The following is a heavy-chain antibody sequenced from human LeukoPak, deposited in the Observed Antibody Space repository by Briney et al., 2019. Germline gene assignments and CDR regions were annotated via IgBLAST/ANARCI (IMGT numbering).Heavy chain of an antibody. J-gene: IGHJ6*03. CDR1: GYTFTSYG. D-gene: IGHD3-9*01. Sequence: ASVKVSCKASGYTFTSYGISWVRQAPGQGLEWMGWISAYNGNTNYAQKLQGRVTMTTDTSTSTAYMELRSLRSDDTAVYYCARDDYDILTGPPGYYYMDVWGKGTTVTISS. V-gene: IGHV1-18*01. CDR2: ISAYNGNT. CDR3: ARDDYDILTGPPGYYYMDV.